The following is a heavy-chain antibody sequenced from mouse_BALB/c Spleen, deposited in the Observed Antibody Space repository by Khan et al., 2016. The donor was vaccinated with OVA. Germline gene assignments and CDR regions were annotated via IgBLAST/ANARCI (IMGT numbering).Heavy chain of an antibody. D-gene: IGHD4-1*01. J-gene: IGHJ3*01. V-gene: IGHV5-6*01. CDR3: ADHLTGSFAY. CDR1: GFTFSSYS. Sequence: EVELVESGGDLVKPGGSLKLSCAASGFTFSSYSMSWVRQTPDKRLEWVASISSGGDYTYYPDSVTGRFIISRDNAKNTLYLQMSDLKSEDTAMYYCADHLTGSFAYWGQGTLVTVSA. CDR2: ISSGGDYT.